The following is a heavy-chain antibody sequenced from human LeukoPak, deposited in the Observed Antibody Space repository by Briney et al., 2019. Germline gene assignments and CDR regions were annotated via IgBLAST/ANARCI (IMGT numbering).Heavy chain of an antibody. V-gene: IGHV4-34*01. CDR2: INHSGST. CDR3: ASFPSWLDFWSGYTDY. Sequence: SETLSLTYAVYGGSFSGYYWSWIRQPPGKGLEWIGEINHSGSTNYNPSLKSRVTISVDTSKNQFSLKLSSVTAADTAVYYCASFPSWLDFWSGYTDYWGQGTLVTVSS. J-gene: IGHJ4*02. CDR1: GGSFSGYY. D-gene: IGHD3-3*01.